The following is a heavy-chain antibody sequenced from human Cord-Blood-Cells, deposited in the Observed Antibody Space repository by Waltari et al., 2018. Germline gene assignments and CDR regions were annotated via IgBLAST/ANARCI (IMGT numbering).Heavy chain of an antibody. CDR2: IKSKTDGGTT. V-gene: IGHV3-15*01. D-gene: IGHD2-2*01. J-gene: IGHJ4*02. CDR1: GFTFSNAW. Sequence: EVQLVESGGGLVKPGGSLRLSCAASGFTFSNAWMSWVRQPPGKGLEWVGRIKSKTDGGTTDYAAPVKGRFTISRDDSKNTLYLQMNSLKTEDTAVYYCTTGNLLGYCSSTSCYTFDYWGQGTLVTVSS. CDR3: TTGNLLGYCSSTSCYTFDY.